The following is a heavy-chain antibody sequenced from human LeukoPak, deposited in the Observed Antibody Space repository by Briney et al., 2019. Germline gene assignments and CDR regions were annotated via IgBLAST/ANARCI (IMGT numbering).Heavy chain of an antibody. CDR1: GYTFTGYY. V-gene: IGHV1-2*02. CDR2: INPNSGGT. Sequence: ASVKVSCKASGYTFTGYYMHWVRQAPGQGLEWMGWINPNSGGTNYAQKFQGSVTMTRDTSISTAYMELSRLKSDDTAVYYCARDDSSGYYAYWGQGTLVTVSS. J-gene: IGHJ4*02. CDR3: ARDDSSGYYAY. D-gene: IGHD3-22*01.